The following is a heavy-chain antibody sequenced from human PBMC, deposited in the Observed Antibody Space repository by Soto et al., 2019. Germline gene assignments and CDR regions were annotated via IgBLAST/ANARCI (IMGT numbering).Heavy chain of an antibody. D-gene: IGHD3-22*01. Sequence: QVQLVQSGAEVKKPGSSVKVSCKASGGTFSSYTISWVRQAPGQGLEWMGRIIPILGIANYAQKFQGRVTITADKSTSTAYMELSSLRSEDTAVYYCARGVGTMRQYYFDYWGQGTLVTVSS. V-gene: IGHV1-69*02. CDR3: ARGVGTMRQYYFDY. CDR1: GGTFSSYT. J-gene: IGHJ4*02. CDR2: IIPILGIA.